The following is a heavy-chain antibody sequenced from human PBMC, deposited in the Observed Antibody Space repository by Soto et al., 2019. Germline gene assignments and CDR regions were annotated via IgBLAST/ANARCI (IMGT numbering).Heavy chain of an antibody. Sequence: AGGSLRLSCAASGFTFSSYAMSWVRQAPGKGLEWVSAISGSGGSTYYADSVKGRFTISRDNAKNTLYLQMNSLRAEDTAVYYCARAVRECSGGSCYSYYYYYMDVWGKGTTVTVSS. CDR2: ISGSGGST. V-gene: IGHV3-23*01. CDR3: ARAVRECSGGSCYSYYYYYMDV. D-gene: IGHD2-15*01. J-gene: IGHJ6*03. CDR1: GFTFSSYA.